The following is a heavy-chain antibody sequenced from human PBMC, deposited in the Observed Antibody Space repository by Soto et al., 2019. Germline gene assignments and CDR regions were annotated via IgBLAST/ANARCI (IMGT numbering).Heavy chain of an antibody. CDR2: ISGSGGST. Sequence: EVQLLESGGGLVQPGGSLRLSCAASGFTFSSYAMSWVRQAPGKGLEWVSAISGSGGSTYYADSVKGRFTISRDNSKNTLYLAMNSRRAEDTAVYYCAKDLGSKSSGCYADWGQGTLVTVFS. D-gene: IGHD6-19*01. CDR3: AKDLGSKSSGCYAD. CDR1: GFTFSSYA. J-gene: IGHJ4*02. V-gene: IGHV3-23*01.